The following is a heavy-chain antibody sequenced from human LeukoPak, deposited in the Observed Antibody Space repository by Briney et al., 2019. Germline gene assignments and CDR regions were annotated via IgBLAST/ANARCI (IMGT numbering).Heavy chain of an antibody. J-gene: IGHJ4*02. CDR1: GFTVSSNY. CDR3: AREEGWLQSQYVY. V-gene: IGHV3-53*01. D-gene: IGHD5-24*01. Sequence: GGSLRLSCAASGFTVSSNYMSWVRQAPGKGLEWVSVIYSGGSTYYADSVEGRFTISRDNSKNTLYLQTNSLRAEDTAVYYCAREEGWLQSQYVYWGQGTLVTVSS. CDR2: IYSGGST.